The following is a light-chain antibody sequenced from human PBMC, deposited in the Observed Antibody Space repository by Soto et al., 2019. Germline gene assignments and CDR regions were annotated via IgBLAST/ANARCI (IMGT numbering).Light chain of an antibody. CDR1: QTILNN. CDR2: GVS. Sequence: DIVLTQSPVTLSLSPGERATRSCRASQTILNNYLAWFQQKPGQAPRLLIYGVSSRAAGIPDRFSGSGSGTEFTLTISSLQSEDFAVYYCQQYTNWPITFGQGTRLEI. V-gene: IGKV3D-15*01. J-gene: IGKJ5*01. CDR3: QQYTNWPIT.